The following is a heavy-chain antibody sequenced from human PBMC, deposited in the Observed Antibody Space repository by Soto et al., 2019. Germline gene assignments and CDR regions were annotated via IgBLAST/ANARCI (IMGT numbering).Heavy chain of an antibody. CDR3: ARVGAVAGTGNYYFDY. D-gene: IGHD6-19*01. CDR1: GFTFSYYY. CDR2: ISSSGSTI. V-gene: IGHV3-11*01. Sequence: GGSLRLSCAASGFTFSYYYMSWIRQAPGKGLEWVSYISSSGSTIYYADSVKGRFTISRDNAKNSLYLQMNSLRAEDTAVYYCARVGAVAGTGNYYFDYWGPGTLVTVSS. J-gene: IGHJ4*02.